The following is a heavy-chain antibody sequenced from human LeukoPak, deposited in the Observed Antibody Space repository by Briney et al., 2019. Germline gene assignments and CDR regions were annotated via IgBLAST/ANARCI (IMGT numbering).Heavy chain of an antibody. CDR2: IFYSGST. J-gene: IGHJ5*02. CDR1: GGSISGYY. V-gene: IGHV4-59*01. CDR3: ARRYSSGYYRINWFDP. Sequence: SETLPLTCTVSGGSISGYYWSWIRQPPGKGLEWIGYIFYSGSTNYNPSLKSRVTISVDTSKNQFSLKLSSVTAADTAVYFCARRYSSGYYRINWFDPWGQGTLVTVSS. D-gene: IGHD3-22*01.